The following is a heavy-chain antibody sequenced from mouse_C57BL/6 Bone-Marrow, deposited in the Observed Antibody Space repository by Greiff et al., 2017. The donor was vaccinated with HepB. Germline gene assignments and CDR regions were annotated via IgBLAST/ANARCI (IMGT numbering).Heavy chain of an antibody. CDR2: IYPGSGST. Sequence: QVQLQQSGAELVKPGASVKMSCKASGYTFTSYWITWVKQRPGQGLEWIGDIYPGSGSTNYNEKFKSKATLTVDTSSSTAYMQLSSLTSEDSAVYYCARKAPYGNYFDYWGQGTTLTVSS. CDR3: ARKAPYGNYFDY. V-gene: IGHV1-55*01. CDR1: GYTFTSYW. J-gene: IGHJ2*01. D-gene: IGHD2-1*01.